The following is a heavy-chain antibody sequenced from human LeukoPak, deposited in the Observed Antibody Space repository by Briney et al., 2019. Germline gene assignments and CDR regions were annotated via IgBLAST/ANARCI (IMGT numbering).Heavy chain of an antibody. V-gene: IGHV3-23*01. Sequence: HPGGSLRLSCAASGFTFSSYAMSWVRQAPGKGLEWVSAISGSGGSTYYADSVKGRFTISRDNSKNTLYLQMNSLRAEDTAVYYCAKDYGSGSYLFPYYFDYWGQGTLVTVSS. CDR1: GFTFSSYA. J-gene: IGHJ4*02. CDR2: ISGSGGST. CDR3: AKDYGSGSYLFPYYFDY. D-gene: IGHD3-10*01.